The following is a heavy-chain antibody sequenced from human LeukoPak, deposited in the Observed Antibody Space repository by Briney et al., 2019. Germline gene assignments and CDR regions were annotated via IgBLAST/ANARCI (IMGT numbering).Heavy chain of an antibody. CDR2: ISGSGTI. V-gene: IGHV4-4*07. CDR1: GGSINSY. Sequence: SETLSLTCTVSGGSINSYWSWIRQPAGKGLEWIGRISGSGTITYNPALQSRLSISIDTSKDQFSLKLMSVTAADTAVYYCARDSGTTGEVKFDPWGQGTLVTVSS. D-gene: IGHD3-10*01. J-gene: IGHJ5*02. CDR3: ARDSGTTGEVKFDP.